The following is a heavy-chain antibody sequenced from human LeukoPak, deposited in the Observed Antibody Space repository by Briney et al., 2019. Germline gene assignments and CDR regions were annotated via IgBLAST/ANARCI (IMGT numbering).Heavy chain of an antibody. CDR2: IKQDGSGQ. Sequence: GGSLRLSCAASGFTFSRYWMNWVRQAPGKGPEWVANIKQDGSGQFYADSVKGRFTISRDNAKNSLYLQMHSVRAEDTAVYFCARDPQFFDWLLAFDYWGQGALVTVSS. J-gene: IGHJ4*02. CDR3: ARDPQFFDWLLAFDY. V-gene: IGHV3-7*01. CDR1: GFTFSRYW. D-gene: IGHD3/OR15-3a*01.